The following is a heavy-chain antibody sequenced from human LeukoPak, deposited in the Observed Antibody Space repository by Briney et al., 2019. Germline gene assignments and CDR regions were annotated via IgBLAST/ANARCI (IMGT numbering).Heavy chain of an antibody. D-gene: IGHD4-17*01. J-gene: IGHJ6*04. CDR2: ISRRVCT. Sequence: RGSLTPLCAASGFTLGSYAMYWVRQPPGKGLEWVSYISRRVCTYYADSVKGRFTISRDHSKNTLYRQMDSLKAEDTAIYYCPRAQWRTYSDYASVVWGKGTTVTVSS. V-gene: IGHV3-23*01. CDR1: GFTLGSYA. CDR3: PRAQWRTYSDYASVV.